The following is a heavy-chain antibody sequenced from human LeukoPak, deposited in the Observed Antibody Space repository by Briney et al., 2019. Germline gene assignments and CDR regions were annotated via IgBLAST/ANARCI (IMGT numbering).Heavy chain of an antibody. CDR3: ARTTSGSYYSRFDF. V-gene: IGHV3-7*01. CDR1: GFTFNTYW. J-gene: IGHJ4*02. CDR2: INKDRSEK. Sequence: GGSLRLSCAAPGFTFNTYWMTWVRQAPGKGLEWVANINKDRSEKNYVDSVKGRFIISRDNARNSLYLQMSSLRADDTAIYYCARTTSGSYYSRFDFWGQGTLVTVSS. D-gene: IGHD1-26*01.